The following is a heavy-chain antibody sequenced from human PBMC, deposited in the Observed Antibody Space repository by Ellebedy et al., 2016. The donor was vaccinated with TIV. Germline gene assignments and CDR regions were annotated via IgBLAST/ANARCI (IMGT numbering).Heavy chain of an antibody. CDR2: IIPIFGTA. D-gene: IGHD3-22*01. J-gene: IGHJ3*02. V-gene: IGHV1-69*13. Sequence: SVKVSCXASGGTFSSYAISWVRQAPGQGLEWMGGIIPIFGTANYAQKFQGRVTITADESTSTAYMELSSLRSEDTAVYYCARKQSVYYYDSSGGLHAFDIWGQGTMVTVSS. CDR1: GGTFSSYA. CDR3: ARKQSVYYYDSSGGLHAFDI.